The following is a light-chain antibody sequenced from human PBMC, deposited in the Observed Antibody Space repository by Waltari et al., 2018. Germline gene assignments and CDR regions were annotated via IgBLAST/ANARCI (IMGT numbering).Light chain of an antibody. Sequence: QSALTQPASVSGSPGQSITISCTGTSSDVGGYNYVPWYQQHPGKAPKLMIYDVSNRPSGVSTRFSGSKSGNTASLTISGLQAEDEADYHCSSYTSSSTLVFGGGTKLTVL. CDR2: DVS. J-gene: IGLJ3*02. CDR1: SSDVGGYNY. CDR3: SSYTSSSTLV. V-gene: IGLV2-14*03.